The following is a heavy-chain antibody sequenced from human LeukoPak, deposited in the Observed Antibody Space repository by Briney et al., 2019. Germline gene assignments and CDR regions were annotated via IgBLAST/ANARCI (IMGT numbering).Heavy chain of an antibody. J-gene: IGHJ4*02. CDR1: GFTFDDYA. CDR3: AKAGATTYYFDY. CDR2: ICWNSGSI. Sequence: QPGGSLRLSCAASGFTFDDYAMHWVRQAPGKGLEWVSGICWNSGSIGYADSVKGRFTISRDNAKNSLYLQMNSLRAEDTALYYCAKAGATTYYFDYWGQGTLVTVSS. D-gene: IGHD1-26*01. V-gene: IGHV3-9*01.